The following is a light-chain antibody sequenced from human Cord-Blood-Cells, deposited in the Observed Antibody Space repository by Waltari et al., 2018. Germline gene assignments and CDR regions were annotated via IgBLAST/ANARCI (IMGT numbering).Light chain of an antibody. CDR3: QQRSNWPIT. CDR2: DAS. CDR1: QSVSSY. Sequence: EIVLTQSPATLSLSPGERATLSCRASQSVSSYLAWYQQKPGQAPRLLIYDASNRATGIPARFSGSESETDFTLTISSLEPEDFAVYDCQQRSNWPITFGPGTKVDIK. J-gene: IGKJ3*01. V-gene: IGKV3-11*01.